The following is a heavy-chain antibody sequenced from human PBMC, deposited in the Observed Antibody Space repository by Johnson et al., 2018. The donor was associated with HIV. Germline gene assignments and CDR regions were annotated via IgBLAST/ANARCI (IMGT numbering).Heavy chain of an antibody. CDR1: GFSFDDYG. CDR3: ARDRRNYHDSSGYPDYEAFDI. CDR2: IKWNGGNT. V-gene: IGHV3-20*04. Sequence: VQLVESGGGVVRPGGSLKLSCAASGFSFDDYGMSWVRQAPGKGLEWVSGIKWNGGNTGYADSVRGRFTISRDNAKNSLYLQMNSLRAEDTALYYCARDRRNYHDSSGYPDYEAFDIWGQGTMVTVSS. D-gene: IGHD3-22*01. J-gene: IGHJ3*02.